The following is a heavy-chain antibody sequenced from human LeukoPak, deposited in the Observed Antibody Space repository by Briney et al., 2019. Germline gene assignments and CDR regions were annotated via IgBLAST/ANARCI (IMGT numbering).Heavy chain of an antibody. CDR3: ARDSGGRYYYDGSGYLPFDY. V-gene: IGHV1-18*01. CDR1: GYTFTSYG. J-gene: IGHJ4*02. CDR2: ISAYNGNT. D-gene: IGHD3-22*01. Sequence: ASVKVSCKASGYTFTSYGISWVRQAPGQGLEWMGWISAYNGNTNYAQKLQGRVTMTTDTSTSTAYMELRSLRSDDTAVYYCARDSGGRYYYDGSGYLPFDYWGQGTLVTVSS.